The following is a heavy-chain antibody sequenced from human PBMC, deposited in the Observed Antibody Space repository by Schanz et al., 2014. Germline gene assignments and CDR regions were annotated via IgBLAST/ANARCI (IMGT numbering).Heavy chain of an antibody. CDR3: ARGGQGFGEPHQRLFEY. CDR1: GASVSSDNW. J-gene: IGHJ4*02. D-gene: IGHD3-10*01. V-gene: IGHV4-4*02. Sequence: QVQLEESGAGLVKPSGTLSLTCAVSGASVSSDNWWNWVRQPPGKGREWIGEIYDSGNTNYNPSLKSRVPMSVDDSKTQFSLQLPSVTAADTAVYYCARGGQGFGEPHQRLFEYWGPGTLVTVSS. CDR2: IYDSGNT.